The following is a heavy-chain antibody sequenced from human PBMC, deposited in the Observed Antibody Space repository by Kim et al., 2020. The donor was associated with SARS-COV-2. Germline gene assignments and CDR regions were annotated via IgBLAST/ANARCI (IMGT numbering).Heavy chain of an antibody. V-gene: IGHV1-58*01. CDR1: GFTFTSSA. CDR3: AAEGRSGIAVAGAY. D-gene: IGHD6-19*01. J-gene: IGHJ4*02. CDR2: IVVTSGNI. Sequence: SVKVSCKASGFTFTSSAVQWVRQAHGQRLEWIGWIVVTSGNINYAQKFQERVTITRDLSTSTAYMELSSLTSEDTAVYYCAAEGRSGIAVAGAYWGQGTLVTVSS.